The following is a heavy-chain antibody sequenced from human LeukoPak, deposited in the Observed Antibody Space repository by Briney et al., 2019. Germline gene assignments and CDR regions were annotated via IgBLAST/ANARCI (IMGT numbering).Heavy chain of an antibody. D-gene: IGHD3-16*01. Sequence: SETLSLTCTVSGGSISSYYWSWIRQPPGKGLEWIGYIYYSGSTKYNPSLKSRVTISVDTSKNQFSLKLNSVTAADTAVYYCARRKGASSHFDYWGQGTLVTVSS. J-gene: IGHJ4*02. CDR3: ARRKGASSHFDY. V-gene: IGHV4-59*08. CDR1: GGSISSYY. CDR2: IYYSGST.